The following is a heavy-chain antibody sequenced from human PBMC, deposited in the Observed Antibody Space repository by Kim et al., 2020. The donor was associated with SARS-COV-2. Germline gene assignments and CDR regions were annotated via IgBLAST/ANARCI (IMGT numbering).Heavy chain of an antibody. D-gene: IGHD3-10*01. Sequence: AQGFQGRITLTRNTSINTAYLELSSLRSDDTAVYYCARKSSLVRGVILGFWGQGTLVTVSS. CDR3: ARKSSLVRGVILGF. J-gene: IGHJ4*02. V-gene: IGHV1-8*01.